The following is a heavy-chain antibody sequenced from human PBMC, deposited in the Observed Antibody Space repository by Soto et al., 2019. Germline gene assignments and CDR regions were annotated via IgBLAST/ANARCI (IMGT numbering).Heavy chain of an antibody. D-gene: IGHD3-16*01. J-gene: IGHJ5*02. CDR3: VRELSRGWFDP. CDR1: NDSINSYY. CDR2: SYFSGGT. V-gene: IGHV4-59*01. Sequence: NPSETLSLTCTVSNDSINSYYWSWIRQPPGKGLEWIGYSYFSGGTEYNPSLKGRVTISVDRSRNQFSLKLTSVTAADTAVYYCVRELSRGWFDPWGQGTLVTVSS.